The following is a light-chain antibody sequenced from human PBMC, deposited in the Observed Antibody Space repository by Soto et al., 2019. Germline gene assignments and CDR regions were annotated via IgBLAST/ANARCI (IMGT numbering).Light chain of an antibody. V-gene: IGKV1-5*01. J-gene: IGKJ1*01. CDR1: QSISSW. CDR2: DAS. CDR3: QHRST. Sequence: DIQLTQSPSTLSASVGDRVTITCRASQSISSWLAWYQQKPGKAPKLLIYDASSLESGAPSRFSGSGSGTEFTLIISSLQPDDVATYYCQHRSTFGQGTKVEIK.